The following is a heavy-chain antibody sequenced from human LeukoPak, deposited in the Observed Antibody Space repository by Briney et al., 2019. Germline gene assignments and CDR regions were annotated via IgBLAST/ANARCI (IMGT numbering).Heavy chain of an antibody. V-gene: IGHV4-34*01. J-gene: IGHJ3*02. CDR1: GASLSGYY. D-gene: IGHD1-1*01. CDR3: ARGPRQTGRVRPYGFDI. Sequence: PSETLSLTCAVYGASLSGYYWIWIRQPPGRGLEWIGEISYTGNTNYNPSLKSRVTISMDTSRNQFSPKLSSVTAADTAVFYCARGPRQTGRVRPYGFDIWGQGTMVTVSS. CDR2: ISYTGNT.